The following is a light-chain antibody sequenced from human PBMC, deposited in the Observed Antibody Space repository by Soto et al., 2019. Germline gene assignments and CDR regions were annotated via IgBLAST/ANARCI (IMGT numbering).Light chain of an antibody. CDR2: EVT. J-gene: IGLJ2*01. CDR3: CSYAGSDNVI. CDR1: SSNIGSYNH. V-gene: IGLV2-23*02. Sequence: QSALTQPASVSGSPGQSITISCTGTSSNIGSYNHVSWYQQHPDKAPKLLIYEVTKRPSGVSNRISGSKSGNTASLTISGIQAEDEADYYCCSYAGSDNVIFGGGTKLTVL.